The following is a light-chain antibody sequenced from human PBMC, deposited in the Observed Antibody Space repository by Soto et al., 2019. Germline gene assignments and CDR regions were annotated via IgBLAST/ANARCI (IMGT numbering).Light chain of an antibody. CDR3: QSYDSSLSVSVV. CDR2: GNS. Sequence: QSVLTQPPSVSGAPGQRVTISCTGSSSNIGAGYDVHWYQQLPGTAPKLLIYGNSNRPSGVPDRFSGSTSGTSASLAITGLQAEDEADYYCQSYDSSLSVSVVFGGGTKVTVL. J-gene: IGLJ2*01. V-gene: IGLV1-40*01. CDR1: SSNIGAGYD.